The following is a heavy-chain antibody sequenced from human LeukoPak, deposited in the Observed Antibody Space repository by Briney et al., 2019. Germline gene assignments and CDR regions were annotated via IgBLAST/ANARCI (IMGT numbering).Heavy chain of an antibody. CDR1: GFTFSDYY. D-gene: IGHD6-6*01. V-gene: IGHV3-11*04. Sequence: PGGSLRLSCAASGFTFSDYYMSWIRQAPGKGLEWVSFISSSGSTIYYADSVKGRFTISRDNAKNSLYLQMNSLRAEDTAVYYCARRAYSSSSRCFDPWGQGTLVTVSS. CDR3: ARRAYSSSSRCFDP. J-gene: IGHJ5*02. CDR2: ISSSGSTI.